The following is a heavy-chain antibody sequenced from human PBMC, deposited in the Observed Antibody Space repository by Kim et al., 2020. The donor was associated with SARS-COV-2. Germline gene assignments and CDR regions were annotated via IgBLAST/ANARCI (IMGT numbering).Heavy chain of an antibody. CDR3: ARKGSGWYDGAGDDY. J-gene: IGHJ4*02. Sequence: DSVKGRFTISRDNAKNTLYLQRNSLGAEDTAVYYCARKGSGWYDGAGDDYWGQGTLVTVSS. V-gene: IGHV3-74*01. D-gene: IGHD6-19*01.